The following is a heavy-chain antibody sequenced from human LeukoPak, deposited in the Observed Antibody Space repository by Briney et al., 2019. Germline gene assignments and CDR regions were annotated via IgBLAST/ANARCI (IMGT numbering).Heavy chain of an antibody. CDR2: FNPDSGKT. CDR3: AKGRYVGEIDY. V-gene: IGHV1-24*01. D-gene: IGHD1-1*01. J-gene: IGHJ4*02. CDR1: GYTLTELS. Sequence: ASVKVSCKVSGYTLTELSIHWVRQAPGKGLEWMGGFNPDSGKTIYAQTFQGRVTMTKDTSTNTAYMELRSLRSEDTAVYYCAKGRYVGEIDYGGQGTLVTVS.